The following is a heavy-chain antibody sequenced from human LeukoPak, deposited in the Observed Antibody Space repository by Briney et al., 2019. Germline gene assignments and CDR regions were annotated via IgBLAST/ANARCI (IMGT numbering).Heavy chain of an antibody. CDR2: INPNSGGT. V-gene: IGHV1-2*02. CDR1: GYTFTGYY. D-gene: IGHD1-26*01. CDR3: ARANVGATRMGFY. Sequence: ASVRVSCKASGYTFTGYYMHWVRQAPGQGLEGMGWINPNSGGTNYAQKFQGRVTMTRDTSISTAYMELSRLRSDDTAVYYCARANVGATRMGFYWGQGTLVTVSS. J-gene: IGHJ4*02.